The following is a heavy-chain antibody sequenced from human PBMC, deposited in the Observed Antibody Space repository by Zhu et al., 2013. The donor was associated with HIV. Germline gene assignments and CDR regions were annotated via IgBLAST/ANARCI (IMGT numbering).Heavy chain of an antibody. CDR2: INHLGIT. V-gene: IGHV4-34*01. Sequence: QVQLQQWGAGLLKPSETLSLTCAVYGGSFSGYYWSWIRQPPGKGLEWIGEINHLGITNYNPSLKSRVTISVDTSKKRFSLKLSSMTAADAAVYYCASHVGYCTTTSCLDYWYFDLWGRGTLVTVSS. CDR1: GGSFSGYY. J-gene: IGHJ2*01. CDR3: ASHVGYCTTTSCLDYWYFDL. D-gene: IGHD2-2*01.